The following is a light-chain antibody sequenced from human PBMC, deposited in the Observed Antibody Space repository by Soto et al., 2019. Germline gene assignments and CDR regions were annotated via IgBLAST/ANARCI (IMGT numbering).Light chain of an antibody. V-gene: IGKV3-11*01. CDR1: QSVDNY. CDR3: QQRIDWPPAWA. Sequence: ESVLTQSPATLSLSPGERDTLSCRASQSVDNYLVWYQQKPGQAPTLLIYDASNRATGIPARFSGSGSGTEFTLTISSLEPEDFAVYYCQQRIDWPPAWAFGQGTKVDI. CDR2: DAS. J-gene: IGKJ1*01.